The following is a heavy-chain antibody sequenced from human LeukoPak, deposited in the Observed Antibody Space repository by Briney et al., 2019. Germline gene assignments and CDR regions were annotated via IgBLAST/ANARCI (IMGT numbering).Heavy chain of an antibody. CDR2: ISYDGSNK. J-gene: IGHJ4*02. Sequence: GGSLRLSCAASGFTFGSYAMHWVRQAPGKGLEWVALISYDGSNKYYVDSVKGRFTISRDNSKNTLNLELNSLRVEDTAVYYCAKLGFDSSGSHTLFDLWGQGTLVTVSS. V-gene: IGHV3-30*18. CDR1: GFTFGSYA. CDR3: AKLGFDSSGSHTLFDL. D-gene: IGHD3-22*01.